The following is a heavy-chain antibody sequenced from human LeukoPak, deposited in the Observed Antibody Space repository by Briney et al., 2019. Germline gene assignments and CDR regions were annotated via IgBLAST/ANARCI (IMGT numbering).Heavy chain of an antibody. Sequence: ASVKVSCKASGYTFTSSGVSWVRQAPGQGLEWMGWISAYNGNTNYAQKLQGRVTMTTDTSTSTAYVELRSLRSDDTAVYYCARRPMVRGVRYFDYWGQGTLVTVSS. D-gene: IGHD3-10*01. CDR2: ISAYNGNT. J-gene: IGHJ4*02. CDR3: ARRPMVRGVRYFDY. V-gene: IGHV1-18*01. CDR1: GYTFTSSG.